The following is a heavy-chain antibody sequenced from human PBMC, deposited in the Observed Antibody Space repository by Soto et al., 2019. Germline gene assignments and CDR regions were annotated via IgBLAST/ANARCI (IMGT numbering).Heavy chain of an antibody. D-gene: IGHD1-26*01. Sequence: SQTLSLTCAITGDSVSSNSAGWSWVRQSPSRGLEWLGRTYYRSKWYYEYAVSVRGRITINPDTSKNQYSLQLNSVTPEDTAVYFFARGEQYSERIFDYWGQGTLVTVSS. V-gene: IGHV6-1*01. CDR2: TYYRSKWYY. CDR1: GDSVSSNSAG. CDR3: ARGEQYSERIFDY. J-gene: IGHJ4*01.